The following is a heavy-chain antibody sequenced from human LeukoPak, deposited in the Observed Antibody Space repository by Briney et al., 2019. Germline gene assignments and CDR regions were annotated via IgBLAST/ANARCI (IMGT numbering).Heavy chain of an antibody. V-gene: IGHV3-9*01. CDR3: AKARGYSGSLFDY. J-gene: IGHJ4*02. D-gene: IGHD5-12*01. CDR1: GFTFDDYA. Sequence: GRSLRLSCAASGFTFDDYAMHWVRQAPGKGLEWVSGISWNSGRIAYADSVKGRFTISRDNGKNSLYLQMNSLRAEDTAFYYCAKARGYSGSLFDYWGQGTLVTVSS. CDR2: ISWNSGRI.